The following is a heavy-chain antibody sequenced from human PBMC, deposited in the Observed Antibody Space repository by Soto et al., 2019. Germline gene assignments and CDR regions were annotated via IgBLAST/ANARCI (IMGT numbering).Heavy chain of an antibody. CDR3: ARASYVGSSWYYYYGMDV. D-gene: IGHD6-13*01. CDR2: TYYRSKWYN. J-gene: IGHJ6*02. V-gene: IGHV6-1*01. CDR1: GDSVSSNSAA. Sequence: QVQLQQSGPGLVKPSQTLSLTCAISGDSVSSNSAAWNWIRQSPSIGLEWLGRTYYRSKWYNDYAVSVKSRITLNPDTSKNQFYLQLNSVTPEDTAVYYCARASYVGSSWYYYYGMDVWGQGTTVTVSS.